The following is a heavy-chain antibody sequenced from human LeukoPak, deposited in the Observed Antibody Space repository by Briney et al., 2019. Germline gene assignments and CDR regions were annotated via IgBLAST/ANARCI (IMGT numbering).Heavy chain of an antibody. CDR2: IYPSDSDT. J-gene: IGHJ3*02. CDR1: GYSFTTYW. V-gene: IGHV5-51*01. Sequence: NPGESLEISCQASGYSFTTYWIGWVRQTPGKGLEWMGIIYPSDSDTRYSPSFQGQVAISSDRSITTVYLQWSNLRASATDMYYCARTGYHYGSGSHFAFDIWGQGTMVTVSS. D-gene: IGHD3-10*01. CDR3: ARTGYHYGSGSHFAFDI.